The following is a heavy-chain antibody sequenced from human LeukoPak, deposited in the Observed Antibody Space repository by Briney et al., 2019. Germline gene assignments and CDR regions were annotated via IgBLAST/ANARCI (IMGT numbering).Heavy chain of an antibody. V-gene: IGHV3-21*01. CDR1: GFTFSSYS. D-gene: IGHD6-13*01. CDR3: ARGARAAAGTEYFQL. J-gene: IGHJ1*01. CDR2: ISSSSSYI. Sequence: GGSLRLSCAASGFTFSSYSMNWVRQAPGKGLEWVSSISSSSSYIYYADSLKGRFTISRDNAKNSLYLQMNSLRAEDTAAYYCARGARAAAGTEYFQLWGQGTLVTVSS.